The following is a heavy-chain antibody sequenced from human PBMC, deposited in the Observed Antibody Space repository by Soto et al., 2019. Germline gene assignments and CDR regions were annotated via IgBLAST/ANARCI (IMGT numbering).Heavy chain of an antibody. J-gene: IGHJ4*02. CDR1: GFTFSSYG. CDR2: IWYDGSNK. D-gene: IGHD3-22*01. Sequence: QVQLVESGGGVVQPGRSLRLSCAASGFTFSSYGMHWVRQAPGKGLEWVAVIWYDGSNKYYADSVKGRFTISRDNSKNTLYLQMNSLRAEDTAVYYCARGGRITMIVVPDYWGQGTLVTVSS. V-gene: IGHV3-33*01. CDR3: ARGGRITMIVVPDY.